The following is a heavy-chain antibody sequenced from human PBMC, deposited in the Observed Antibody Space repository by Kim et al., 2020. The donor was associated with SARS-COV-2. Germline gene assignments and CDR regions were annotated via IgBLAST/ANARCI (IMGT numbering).Heavy chain of an antibody. CDR3: AKDRGGMPWFDS. CDR1: GFTFSSYG. CDR2: ISYDGSNK. D-gene: IGHD3-16*01. Sequence: GGSLRLSCAASGFTFSSYGMHWVRQAPGKGLEWVAVISYDGSNKYYADSVKGRFTISRDNSKNTLYLQMNSLRAEDTAVYYCAKDRGGMPWFDSWGQGT. J-gene: IGHJ5*01. V-gene: IGHV3-30*18.